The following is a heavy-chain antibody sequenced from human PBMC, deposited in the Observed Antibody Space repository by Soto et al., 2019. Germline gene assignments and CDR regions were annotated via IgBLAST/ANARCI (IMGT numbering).Heavy chain of an antibody. CDR3: ARDQGFHTFDH. CDR2: IIPSGGAT. V-gene: IGHV1-46*01. Sequence: ASVKVSCKASGYTFTNYYMHWVQQAPGQGLEWIGRIIPSGGATNYAEKFRYRVTMTRDTSTSTVYMELSSLRSDDTAVYYCARDQGFHTFDHWGQGTLVTVSS. D-gene: IGHD3-10*01. J-gene: IGHJ4*02. CDR1: GYTFTNYY.